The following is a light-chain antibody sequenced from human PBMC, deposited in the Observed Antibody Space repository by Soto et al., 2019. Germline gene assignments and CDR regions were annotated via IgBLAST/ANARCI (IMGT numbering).Light chain of an antibody. V-gene: IGKV3-15*01. CDR1: QSIRTN. CDR3: QQYNNWPWT. CDR2: GAS. J-gene: IGKJ1*01. Sequence: ETMMTQSPGTLSVSAGERATLSCRASQSIRTNLAWYQQKPGQAPRLLIFGASTRATGVPARFSGSGSGTEFTLTISSLQSEDFAVYYCQQYNNWPWTFGQGTKVDIK.